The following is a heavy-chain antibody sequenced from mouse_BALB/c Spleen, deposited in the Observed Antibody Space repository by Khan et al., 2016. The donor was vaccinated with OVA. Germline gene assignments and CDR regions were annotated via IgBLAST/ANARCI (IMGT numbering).Heavy chain of an antibody. V-gene: IGHV5-9-3*01. Sequence: EVELVESGGGLVKSGGSLKLSCAASGFTFSTYAMSWVRQTPEKRLEWVATISTGDTYTYYPESVKGRFTIYSANAKNTLYLQMSSLRSEATAMYCCARPPITTVVATSYWFFEVWGAGTTVTVST. CDR2: ISTGDTYT. CDR3: ARPPITTVVATSYWFFEV. J-gene: IGHJ1*01. CDR1: GFTFSTYA. D-gene: IGHD1-1*01.